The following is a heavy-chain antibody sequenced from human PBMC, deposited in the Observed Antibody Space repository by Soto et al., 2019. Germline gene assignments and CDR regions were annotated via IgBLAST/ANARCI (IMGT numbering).Heavy chain of an antibody. J-gene: IGHJ6*02. CDR1: GYTFTSYA. CDR3: ASGTASTIFGVVIMGGMDV. V-gene: IGHV1-3*01. D-gene: IGHD3-3*01. Sequence: QVQLVQSGAEVKKPGASVKVSCKASGYTFTSYAMHWVRQAPGQRLEWMGWINAGNGNTKYSQKFQGRVTITRDTSASTAYMELSSLRPEDTAVYYCASGTASTIFGVVIMGGMDVWGQGTTVTVSS. CDR2: INAGNGNT.